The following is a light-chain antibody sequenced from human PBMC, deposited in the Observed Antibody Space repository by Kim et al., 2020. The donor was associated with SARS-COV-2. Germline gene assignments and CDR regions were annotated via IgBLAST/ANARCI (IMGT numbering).Light chain of an antibody. CDR2: AAS. CDR1: QGIRND. Sequence: AIQMTQSPSSLSASVGDRINITCRASQGIRNDLGWYQQKPGKAPKLLIYAASSLQSGVPSRFSGSGSGTDFTLTISSLQPEDFATYYCLQDYNYPRTFGQWTKVDIK. CDR3: LQDYNYPRT. J-gene: IGKJ1*01. V-gene: IGKV1-6*02.